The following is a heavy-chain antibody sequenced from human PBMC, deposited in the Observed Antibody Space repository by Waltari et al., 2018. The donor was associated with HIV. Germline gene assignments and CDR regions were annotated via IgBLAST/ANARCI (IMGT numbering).Heavy chain of an antibody. CDR3: AREGDCFSNKCSGGLMSY. V-gene: IGHV3-30*04. Sequence: QVEVVESGGGVVQPGGSLKLSCAASGFSCSNPAMPLGRQAPGKGLEWVALISFDGENKKYPESVKGRFTVSRDNSKNTVYLQMSSLRPGDTAVYYCAREGDCFSNKCSGGLMSYWGQGTLVTVSS. CDR2: ISFDGENK. CDR1: GFSCSNPA. J-gene: IGHJ4*02. D-gene: IGHD2-2*01.